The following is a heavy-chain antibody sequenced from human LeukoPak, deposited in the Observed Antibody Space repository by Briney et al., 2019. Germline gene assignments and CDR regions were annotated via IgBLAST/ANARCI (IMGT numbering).Heavy chain of an antibody. J-gene: IGHJ2*01. Sequence: SETLSLTCTVSGGSISSYYWSWIRQPPGEGLEWVGYIYYSGSTNYNPSLKSRVTISVDTSKNQFSLKLSSVTAADTAVYYCARDKVNWYFDLWGRGTLVTVSS. CDR2: IYYSGST. V-gene: IGHV4-59*01. CDR1: GGSISSYY. CDR3: ARDKVNWYFDL.